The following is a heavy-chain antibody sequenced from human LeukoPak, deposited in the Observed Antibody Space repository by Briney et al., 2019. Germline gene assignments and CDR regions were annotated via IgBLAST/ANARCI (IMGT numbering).Heavy chain of an antibody. CDR1: GFTFSSYS. V-gene: IGHV3-48*04. CDR2: ISSYSTTI. CDR3: ARVSSSRMYYYYYYYMDV. J-gene: IGHJ6*03. Sequence: GGSLRLSCAASGFTFSSYSMNWVRQAPGKGLEWVSYISSYSTTIYYADSVKGRFTISRDNAKNSLYLQMNSLRAEDTAVYYCARVSSSRMYYYYYYYMDVWGKGTTVTVSS. D-gene: IGHD6-13*01.